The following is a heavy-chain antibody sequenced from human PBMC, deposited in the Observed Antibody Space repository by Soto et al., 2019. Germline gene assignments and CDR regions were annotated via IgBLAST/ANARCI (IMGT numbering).Heavy chain of an antibody. CDR1: SSG. CDR2: IWYDGSNK. D-gene: IGHD6-19*01. V-gene: IGHV3-33*01. Sequence: SSGVAGALPNQGKGLEWVAVIWYDGSNKYYADSVKGRFTISRDNSKNSLYLQMNSLRDEDTAVYYCAVKAQAGTEHWFDPCGEATL. CDR3: AVKAQAGTEHWFDP. J-gene: IGHJ5*02.